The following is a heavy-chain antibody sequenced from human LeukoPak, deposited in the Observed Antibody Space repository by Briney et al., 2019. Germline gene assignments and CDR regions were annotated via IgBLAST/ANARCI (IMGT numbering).Heavy chain of an antibody. Sequence: GASVKVSCKASGGTFSSYAISWVRQAPGQGLEWMGGIIPIFGTANYAQKFQGRVTITADESTSTAYMELSSPRSEDTAVYYCARRSSSFTAFDIWGQGTMVTVSS. V-gene: IGHV1-69*13. CDR2: IIPIFGTA. J-gene: IGHJ3*02. D-gene: IGHD6-13*01. CDR3: ARRSSSFTAFDI. CDR1: GGTFSSYA.